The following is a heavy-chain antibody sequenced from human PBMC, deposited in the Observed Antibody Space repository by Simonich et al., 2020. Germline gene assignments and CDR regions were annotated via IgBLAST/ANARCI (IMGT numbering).Heavy chain of an antibody. J-gene: IGHJ3*02. Sequence: QLQLQESGPGLVKPSETLSLTCPVSGGSISSSSYYWGWIRQPPGKGVEWIGSIYYRGGTYYNPSLNSRVTISGDTAKNQFSLKLSAVTAADTAVYYCARHAGFAFDIWGQGTMVTVSS. CDR2: IYYRGGT. D-gene: IGHD6-13*01. CDR1: GGSISSSSYY. CDR3: ARHAGFAFDI. V-gene: IGHV4-39*01.